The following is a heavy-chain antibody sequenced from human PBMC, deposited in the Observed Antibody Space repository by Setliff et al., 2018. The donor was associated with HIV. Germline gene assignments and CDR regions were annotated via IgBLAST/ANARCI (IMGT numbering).Heavy chain of an antibody. Sequence: SETLSLTCASFGVSISRSTYYWGWIRQPPGKGLEWIGALSSNGNSYYNPSYKSRVTISIDSSKNLFSLRLNSLTAADTAVYYCAAQDLAEVRWYYMDYWGQGAPVTVSS. V-gene: IGHV4-39*07. CDR3: AAQDLAEVRWYYMDY. CDR1: GVSISRSTYY. CDR2: LSSNGNS. J-gene: IGHJ4*02. D-gene: IGHD2-15*01.